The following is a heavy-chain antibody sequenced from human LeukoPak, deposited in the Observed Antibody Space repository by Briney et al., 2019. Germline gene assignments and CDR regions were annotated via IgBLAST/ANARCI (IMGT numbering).Heavy chain of an antibody. CDR2: IDLSDSYT. CDR1: GYSFTNFW. J-gene: IGHJ6*02. Sequence: NSGESLKISCKGSGYSFTNFWISWVRQMPGKGLEWMGRIDLSDSYTSYSPSFQGHVTFTADTSIRTTYLQWSSLKASDTAMYYCASPGLDRRNGMDVWGQGTTVTVSS. V-gene: IGHV5-10-1*01. CDR3: ASPGLDRRNGMDV. D-gene: IGHD2-2*03.